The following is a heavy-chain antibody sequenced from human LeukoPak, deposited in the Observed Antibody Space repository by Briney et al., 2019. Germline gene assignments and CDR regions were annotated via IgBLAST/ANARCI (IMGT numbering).Heavy chain of an antibody. J-gene: IGHJ4*02. V-gene: IGHV3-74*01. CDR3: ARSNQADDY. D-gene: IGHD4-11*01. CDR1: GFTFSSYW. Sequence: GGSLRLSCAASGFTFSSYWMHWVRQVPGKGLVWVSRINTGRSSTTYADSVKGRFTISRDNAKNTLYLQMNSLRVEDTAVYYCARSNQADDYWGQGTLVTVSS. CDR2: INTGRSST.